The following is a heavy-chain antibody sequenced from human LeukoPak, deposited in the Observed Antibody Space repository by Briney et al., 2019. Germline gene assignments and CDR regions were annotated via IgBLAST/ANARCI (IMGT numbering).Heavy chain of an antibody. CDR2: ISASGDNT. D-gene: IGHD2-2*01. Sequence: GGSLRLSCAASGLTFAGYDMSWVRQAPGKGLEWVSTISASGDNTYYASSVKGRFTISRDNSKNTLYLQMDSLRAEDTAVYYCAKRFCSATRCFHFDYWGQGTLVTVSS. V-gene: IGHV3-23*01. J-gene: IGHJ4*02. CDR3: AKRFCSATRCFHFDY. CDR1: GLTFAGYD.